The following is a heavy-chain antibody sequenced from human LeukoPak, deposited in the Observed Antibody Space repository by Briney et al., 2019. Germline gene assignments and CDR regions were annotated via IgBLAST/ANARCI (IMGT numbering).Heavy chain of an antibody. CDR2: ISTSGSPI. V-gene: IGHV3-48*03. CDR3: ARRGFYDTSGYLFDY. Sequence: GGSLRLSCAAPGFTFSSYEMNWVRQAPGKGLEWVSYISTSGSPIDYGNSVKGRFTISRDNAKNLLYLQMNSLRAEDTALYYCARRGFYDTSGYLFDYWGQGTLVTVSS. J-gene: IGHJ4*02. CDR1: GFTFSSYE. D-gene: IGHD3-22*01.